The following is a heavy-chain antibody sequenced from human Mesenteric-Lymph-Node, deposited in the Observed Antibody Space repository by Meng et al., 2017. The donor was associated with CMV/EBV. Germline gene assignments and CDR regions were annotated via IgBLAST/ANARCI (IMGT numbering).Heavy chain of an antibody. Sequence: SGFTFSSYAMSWVRQAPGKGLEWVSVIYSGGNSTYYADSVKGRFTISRDNSKNTLYLQMNSLRAEDTAVYYCTKEGCSSNSCYFDYWGQGSLVTVSS. CDR2: IYSGGNST. CDR3: TKEGCSSNSCYFDY. D-gene: IGHD2-2*01. V-gene: IGHV3-23*03. CDR1: GFTFSSYA. J-gene: IGHJ4*02.